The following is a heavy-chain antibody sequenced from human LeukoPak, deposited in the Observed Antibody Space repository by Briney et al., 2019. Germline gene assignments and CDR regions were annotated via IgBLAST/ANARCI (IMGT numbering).Heavy chain of an antibody. J-gene: IGHJ6*02. V-gene: IGHV3-30-3*01. CDR1: GFTFSSYA. D-gene: IGHD5-18*01. CDR2: ISYDGSNK. Sequence: WRSLRLSCAASGFTFSSYAMHWVRQAPGKGLEWVAVISYDGSNKYYADSVKGRFTISRDNSKNTLYLQMNSLRAEDTAVYYCARTEDTAMVKGFYGMDVWGQGTTVTVSS. CDR3: ARTEDTAMVKGFYGMDV.